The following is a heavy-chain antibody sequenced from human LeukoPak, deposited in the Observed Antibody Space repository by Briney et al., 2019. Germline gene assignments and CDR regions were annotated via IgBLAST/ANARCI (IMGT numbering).Heavy chain of an antibody. J-gene: IGHJ4*02. CDR2: MNPNNGAA. Sequence: ASVKVSCKASGYTFTSYDINWVRQTTGQGLEWMGWMNPNNGAAAYAPKFQGRVTMTRDTSISTAYMELSSLRSDDTAVYYCARVLGGYYDSSGYYAVDYWGQGTLVTVSS. V-gene: IGHV1-8*02. CDR1: GYTFTSYD. D-gene: IGHD3-22*01. CDR3: ARVLGGYYDSSGYYAVDY.